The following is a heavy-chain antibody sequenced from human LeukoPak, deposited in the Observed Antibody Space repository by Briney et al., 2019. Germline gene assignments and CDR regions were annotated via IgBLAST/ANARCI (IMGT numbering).Heavy chain of an antibody. Sequence: GGPLRLSCAVSGFTFSSYTMSWVRQAPGKGLEWVSAIDSSGSYTWYDDSVKGRFTISRDNSKNTLYLQMNSLRAEDTAVYYCAKGSAGGRPYYFDYWGQGTLVPVSS. CDR1: GFTFSSYT. D-gene: IGHD6-13*01. V-gene: IGHV3-23*05. J-gene: IGHJ4*02. CDR3: AKGSAGGRPYYFDY. CDR2: IDSSGSYT.